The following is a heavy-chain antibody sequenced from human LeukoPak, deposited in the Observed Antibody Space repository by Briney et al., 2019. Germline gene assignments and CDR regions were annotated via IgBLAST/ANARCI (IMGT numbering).Heavy chain of an antibody. CDR3: ARDYSGSYTSDYFDY. J-gene: IGHJ4*02. V-gene: IGHV4-61*02. CDR1: GGSISSGSYY. CDR2: IYTSGST. D-gene: IGHD1-26*01. Sequence: KPSETLSLTCTVSGGSISSGSYYWSWIRQPAGKGLEWIGRIYTSGSTNYNPSLKSRVTISVDTSKNQFSLKLSSVTAADTAVYYCARDYSGSYTSDYFDYWGQATLVTVSS.